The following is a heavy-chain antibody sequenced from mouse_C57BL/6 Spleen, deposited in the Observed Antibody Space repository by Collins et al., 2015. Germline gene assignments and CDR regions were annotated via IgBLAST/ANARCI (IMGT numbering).Heavy chain of an antibody. Sequence: DVKLVESGGGLVKLGGSLKLSCAASGFTFSSYYMSWVRQTPEKRLELVAAINSNGGSTYYPDTVKGRFTISRDNAKNTLYLQMSSLKSEDTALYYCARRSGSSLFDYWGQGTTLTVSS. CDR2: INSNGGST. J-gene: IGHJ2*01. CDR1: GFTFSSYY. CDR3: ARRSGSSLFDY. D-gene: IGHD1-1*01. V-gene: IGHV5-6-2*01.